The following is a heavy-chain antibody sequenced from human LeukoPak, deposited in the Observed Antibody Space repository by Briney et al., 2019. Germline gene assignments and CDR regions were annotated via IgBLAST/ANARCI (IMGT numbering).Heavy chain of an antibody. J-gene: IGHJ3*02. CDR1: GFTFSSYW. CDR3: ARDKYGGNLNAFDI. Sequence: GGSLRLSCAASGFTFSSYWMDWVRQVPGKGPLWVSRIGTDGSGAAYADYVRGRFTISRDNAKNTLYLQMNSVRAEDTAVYYCARDKYGGNLNAFDIWGQGTLVAVSS. CDR2: IGTDGSGA. V-gene: IGHV3-74*01. D-gene: IGHD4-23*01.